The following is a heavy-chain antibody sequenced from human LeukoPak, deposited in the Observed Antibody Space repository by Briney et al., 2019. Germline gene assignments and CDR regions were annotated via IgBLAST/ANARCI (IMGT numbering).Heavy chain of an antibody. CDR3: ARHFTTGSIDH. Sequence: GSLRLSCAASGFILSSYDMHWVRQPPGKGLEWLAVISREGSIKYHADSVRGRFTISRDNFHNTLYLQMNSLRVEDTAVYYCARHFTTGSIDHWGQGNLVTVSS. CDR2: ISREGSIK. CDR1: GFILSSYD. J-gene: IGHJ4*02. V-gene: IGHV3-30-3*01. D-gene: IGHD3-9*01.